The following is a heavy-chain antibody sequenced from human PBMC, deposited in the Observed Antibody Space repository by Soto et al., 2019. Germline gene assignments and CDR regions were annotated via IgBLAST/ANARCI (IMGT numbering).Heavy chain of an antibody. CDR2: ISYNGKKE. CDR3: AREDCSSVGCQRGLFYYYGMDV. J-gene: IGHJ6*02. CDR1: GFTFSDHG. V-gene: IGHV3-30*03. Sequence: GGSLRLSCVVSGFTFSDHGIQWVRQAPGRGLEWVALISYNGKKEYYADSVKGRFTISRDNSKNTLYLQMNSLRVEDTAVYYCAREDCSSVGCQRGLFYYYGMDVWGQGTTVTVSS. D-gene: IGHD2-2*01.